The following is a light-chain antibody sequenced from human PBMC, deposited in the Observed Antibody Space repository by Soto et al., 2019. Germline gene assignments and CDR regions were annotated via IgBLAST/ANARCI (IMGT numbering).Light chain of an antibody. CDR1: QNINNW. Sequence: DIQMPQSPSTLSASIGDRVTITCRASQNINNWTAWYQQKPGKAPKFLIYDATTLESRVPSRVSGSGFGTEFSLTISSLQRDDFGSYYCQHLRTFGQGTKVDIK. CDR3: QHLRT. CDR2: DAT. V-gene: IGKV1-5*01. J-gene: IGKJ1*01.